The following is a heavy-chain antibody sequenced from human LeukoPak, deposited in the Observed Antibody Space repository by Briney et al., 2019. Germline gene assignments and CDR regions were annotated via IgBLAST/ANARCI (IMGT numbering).Heavy chain of an antibody. CDR3: TREGLNDYNNPTDAFDI. CDR2: IHHSGTT. D-gene: IGHD4-11*01. V-gene: IGHV4-4*02. Sequence: PSGTLSLTCAVSGGSISIANRWSWVRQPPGKGLEWIGEIHHSGTTTYNPSLKSRLTISVDKSKNQFSLTLNSVTAADTAVYFCTREGLNDYNNPTDAFDIWGQGTMVTVSS. CDR1: GGSISIANR. J-gene: IGHJ3*02.